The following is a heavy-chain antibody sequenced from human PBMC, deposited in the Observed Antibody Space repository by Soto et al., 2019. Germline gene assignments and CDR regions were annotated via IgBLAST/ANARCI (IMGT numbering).Heavy chain of an antibody. CDR2: TSYSGST. J-gene: IGHJ4*02. Sequence: PSETLSLTCTVSGGSISSSSYYWGWIRQPPGKGLEWIGSTSYSGSTYYNPSLSSRVAISVDTSTNQFSLELSSVTAADTAVYYCARAVQSAYISYFDSWGQGTLVTVSS. CDR1: GGSISSSSYY. CDR3: ARAVQSAYISYFDS. D-gene: IGHD3-9*01. V-gene: IGHV4-39*07.